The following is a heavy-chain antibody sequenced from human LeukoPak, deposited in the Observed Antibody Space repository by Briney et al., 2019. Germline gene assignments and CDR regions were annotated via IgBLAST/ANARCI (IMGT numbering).Heavy chain of an antibody. V-gene: IGHV3-30-3*01. D-gene: IGHD3-10*01. Sequence: PGGSLRLSCAASGFTFSSYWMHWVRQAPGKGLEWVAVISYDGSNKYYADSVKGRFTISRDNSKNTLYLQMNSLRAEDTAVYYCARDSVLWFGELSFDYWGQGTLVTVSS. CDR1: GFTFSSYW. CDR2: ISYDGSNK. J-gene: IGHJ4*02. CDR3: ARDSVLWFGELSFDY.